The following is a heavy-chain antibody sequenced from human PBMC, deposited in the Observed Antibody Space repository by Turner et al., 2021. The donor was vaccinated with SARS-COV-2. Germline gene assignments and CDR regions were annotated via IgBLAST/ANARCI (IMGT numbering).Heavy chain of an antibody. CDR3: ARGSPQGWYVPVFDY. V-gene: IGHV4-39*01. J-gene: IGHJ4*02. Sequence: QLQLQESGPGLVKSSETLSLTCTVSGGSISSNYYWGWIRQPPGKRLEWIGSIYYSGSTYYNPSLKSRVTISVDTSKNQFSLKLSSVTAADTAVFYCARGSPQGWYVPVFDYWGQGTLVTVSS. D-gene: IGHD6-19*01. CDR2: IYYSGST. CDR1: GGSISSNYY.